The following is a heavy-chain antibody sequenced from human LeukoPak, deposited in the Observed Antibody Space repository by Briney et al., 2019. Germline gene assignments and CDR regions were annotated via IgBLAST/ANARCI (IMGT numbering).Heavy chain of an antibody. Sequence: SETLSLTCAVSGDSISSGDYSWSWIRQPSGKGLEWIGYIFHSGSSYYNPSLKSRVTISVDKSKNQFSLRLNSVTGADHAVYYWAKTLRLVSACGCWLDPRRQGTLVTVS. CDR2: IFHSGSS. J-gene: IGHJ5*02. V-gene: IGHV4-30-2*01. CDR1: GDSISSGDYS. CDR3: AKTLRLVSACGCWLDP. D-gene: IGHD3-22*01.